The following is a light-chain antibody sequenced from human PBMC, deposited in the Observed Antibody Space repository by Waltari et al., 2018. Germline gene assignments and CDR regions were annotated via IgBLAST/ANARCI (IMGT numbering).Light chain of an antibody. CDR1: QSISSW. CDR2: KAS. J-gene: IGKJ1*01. CDR3: QQYNSYSET. Sequence: DIQMTQSPSTLSASVGDRVTITCRASQSISSWLAWYQQKPGKAPKVLIYKASSLKSGVPSRFSGSGSGTEFTLTISSLQPDDLATYYCQQYNSYSETFGQGTKVEIK. V-gene: IGKV1-5*03.